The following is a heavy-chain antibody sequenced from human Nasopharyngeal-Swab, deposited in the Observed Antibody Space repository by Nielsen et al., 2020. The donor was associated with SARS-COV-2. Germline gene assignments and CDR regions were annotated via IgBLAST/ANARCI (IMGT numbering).Heavy chain of an antibody. J-gene: IGHJ4*02. CDR2: IYYSGST. D-gene: IGHD3-22*01. Sequence: LRLSCTVSGGSISSGGYYWSWIRQHPGKGLEWIGYIYYSGSTNYNPSLKSRVTISVDTSKNQFSLKLSSVTAADTAVYYCARHGDYYDSSGYLYYFDYWGQGTLVTVSS. CDR3: ARHGDYYDSSGYLYYFDY. V-gene: IGHV4-31*03. CDR1: GGSISSGGYY.